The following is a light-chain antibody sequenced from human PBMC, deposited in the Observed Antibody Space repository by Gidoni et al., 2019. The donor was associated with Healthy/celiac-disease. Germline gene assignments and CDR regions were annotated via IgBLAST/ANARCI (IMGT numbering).Light chain of an antibody. CDR2: DAS. CDR3: QQRSNWPRGT. J-gene: IGKJ1*01. V-gene: IGKV3-11*01. Sequence: ESVLTQSPATLSLSPGERATLPCRASQSVSSYLAWYQQKPGQAPRLLIYDASNRATVIPARFSGSGSGTDFTLTISSIEPEDFAVYYCQQRSNWPRGTFGQGTKVEIK. CDR1: QSVSSY.